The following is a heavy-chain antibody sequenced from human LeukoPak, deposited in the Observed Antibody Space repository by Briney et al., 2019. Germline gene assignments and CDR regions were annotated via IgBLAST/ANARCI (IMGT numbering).Heavy chain of an antibody. Sequence: GGSLRLSCAASGFTFSSYSMNWVRQTPGKGLEWVSSITSSSTYTFYADSVKGRFTISRDNARNSLYLQMNSLRAEDTAVYYCARDPYSGTYGDTYYYYMDVWGKGTTVTISS. CDR1: GFTFSSYS. CDR2: ITSSSTYT. V-gene: IGHV3-21*01. D-gene: IGHD1-26*01. J-gene: IGHJ6*03. CDR3: ARDPYSGTYGDTYYYYMDV.